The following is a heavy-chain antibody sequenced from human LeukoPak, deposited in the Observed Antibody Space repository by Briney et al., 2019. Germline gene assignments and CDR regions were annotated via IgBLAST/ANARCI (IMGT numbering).Heavy chain of an antibody. V-gene: IGHV1-8*01. CDR2: MNPNSGNT. CDR1: GYTFTSYD. Sequence: ASVKVSCKASGYTFTSYDINWVRQATGQGLEWMGWMNPNSGNTGYAQKFQGRVTMTRNTSISTAYMELSSLRSEDTAVYYCARGRITMVRGASSTLDYWGQGTLVTVSS. CDR3: ARGRITMVRGASSTLDY. D-gene: IGHD3-10*01. J-gene: IGHJ4*02.